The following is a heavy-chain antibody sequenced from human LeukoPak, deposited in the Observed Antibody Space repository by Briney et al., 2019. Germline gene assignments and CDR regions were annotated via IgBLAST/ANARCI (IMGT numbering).Heavy chain of an antibody. CDR1: GFTFSTYA. J-gene: IGHJ6*02. CDR2: ILYDGNNK. V-gene: IGHV3-30-3*01. D-gene: IGHD5-18*01. CDR3: ARGRKYSYGTYYYSLDV. Sequence: GGSLRLSCVASGFTFSTYAMHWVRQAPGKGLEWVAVILYDGNNKYYADSVKGRFTISRDNSKNTLYLQMNSLRAEDTAVYYCARGRKYSYGTYYYSLDVWGQGTTVTVCS.